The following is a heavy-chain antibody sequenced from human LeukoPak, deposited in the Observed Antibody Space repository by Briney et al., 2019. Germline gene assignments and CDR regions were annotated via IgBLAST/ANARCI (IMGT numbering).Heavy chain of an antibody. Sequence: PSETLSLTCTVSGGSITPDYWSWIRQPPGKGLEWIGYIYHNGKTNYNPSLTSRVTISLDKSKNQFSLTLDSVTPRDTAVYYCARASEGIGFFDYWGQGSLVTVSS. CDR3: ARASEGIGFFDY. CDR1: GGSITPDY. V-gene: IGHV4-59*01. CDR2: IYHNGKT. D-gene: IGHD2-2*03. J-gene: IGHJ4*02.